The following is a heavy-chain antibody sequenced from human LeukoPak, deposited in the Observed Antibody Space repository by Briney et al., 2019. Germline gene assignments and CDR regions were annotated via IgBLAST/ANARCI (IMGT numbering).Heavy chain of an antibody. CDR1: GFTFSSYS. CDR3: GRVAMWYYDSSGYYYFDY. Sequence: GGSLRLSCAASGFTFSSYSMNWVRQAPGKGLEWVSSISSSSSYIYYADSVKGRFTISRDNAKNSLYLQMNSLRAEDTAVYYCGRVAMWYYDSSGYYYFDYWGQGTLVTVSS. V-gene: IGHV3-21*01. CDR2: ISSSSSYI. J-gene: IGHJ4*02. D-gene: IGHD3-22*01.